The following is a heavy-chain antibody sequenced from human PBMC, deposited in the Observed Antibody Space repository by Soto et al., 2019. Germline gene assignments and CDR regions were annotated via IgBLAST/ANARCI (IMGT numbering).Heavy chain of an antibody. CDR2: MNAGVGNT. J-gene: IGHJ4*02. Sequence: HVELVQSGADVKKPGASVTISGKASGYTFTDYALHWVRQAPGQRLEWMGWMNAGVGNTLYSQKFQGRITITRDTSASTAYMELNSLKSEDTAIYYCARDTGYTFGSLNYWGPGTLVTVSS. D-gene: IGHD5-18*01. V-gene: IGHV1-3*01. CDR3: ARDTGYTFGSLNY. CDR1: GYTFTDYA.